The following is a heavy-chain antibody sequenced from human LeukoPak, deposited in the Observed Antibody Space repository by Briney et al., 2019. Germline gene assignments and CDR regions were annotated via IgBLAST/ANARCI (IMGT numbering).Heavy chain of an antibody. Sequence: ASVKVSRKASGYTFTGYYMHWVRQAPGQGLEWMGWINPNSGGTNYAQKFQGRVTMTRDTSISTAYMELSRLRSDDTAVYYCARDARFGELSVSKFDPWGQGTLVTVSS. CDR1: GYTFTGYY. CDR2: INPNSGGT. D-gene: IGHD3-10*01. CDR3: ARDARFGELSVSKFDP. V-gene: IGHV1-2*02. J-gene: IGHJ5*02.